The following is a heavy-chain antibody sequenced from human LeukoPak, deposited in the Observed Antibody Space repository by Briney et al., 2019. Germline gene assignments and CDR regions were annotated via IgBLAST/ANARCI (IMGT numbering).Heavy chain of an antibody. V-gene: IGHV3-33*01. CDR1: GFTFSSYG. J-gene: IGHJ3*02. CDR3: ARGPIYDSSGFDAFDI. CDR2: IWYDGSNK. D-gene: IGHD3-22*01. Sequence: GGSLRLSCAASGFTFSSYGMHWVRQAPGKGLEWVAVIWYDGSNKYYADSVKGRFTISRDNSKNTLYLQMNSLRAEDTAVYYCARGPIYDSSGFDAFDIWGQGTMVTVSS.